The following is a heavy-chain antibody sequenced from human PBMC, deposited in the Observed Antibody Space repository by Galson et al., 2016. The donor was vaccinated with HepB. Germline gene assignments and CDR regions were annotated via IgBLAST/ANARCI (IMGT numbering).Heavy chain of an antibody. CDR3: AKDRTTVVSPLDY. D-gene: IGHD4-23*01. Sequence: SLRLSCAASGFTFSNSAMSWVRQAPGKGLEWVSAISRSGGTTYSAGSVKGRFTISRDNSKNTLYLRMNSLRAEDTAIYYCAKDRTTVVSPLDYWGQGAHVTVSS. CDR2: ISRSGGTT. CDR1: GFTFSNSA. V-gene: IGHV3-23*01. J-gene: IGHJ4*02.